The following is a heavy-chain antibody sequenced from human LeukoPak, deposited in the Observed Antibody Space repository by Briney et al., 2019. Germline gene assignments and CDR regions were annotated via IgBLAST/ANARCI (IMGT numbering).Heavy chain of an antibody. D-gene: IGHD6-13*01. Sequence: ASLRVSSTPSVYTFTPYYMHWVRQAPGHGLEWMGWINPNSVGTNYAQKFQGRVTMTRDTYISTAYMELSRLRSDDTAVYYCARTAPYSSSWYEVLGAFDIWGQGTMVTVSS. CDR1: VYTFTPYY. J-gene: IGHJ3*02. V-gene: IGHV1-2*02. CDR3: ARTAPYSSSWYEVLGAFDI. CDR2: INPNSVGT.